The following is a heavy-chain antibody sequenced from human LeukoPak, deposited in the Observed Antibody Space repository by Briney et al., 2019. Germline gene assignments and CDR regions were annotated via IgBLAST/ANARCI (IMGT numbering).Heavy chain of an antibody. V-gene: IGHV3-30-3*01. CDR1: GFTFSSYA. CDR2: ISYDGSNK. Sequence: GGSLRLSCAASGFTFSSYAMSWVRQAPGKGLEWVAVISYDGSNKYYADSVKGRFTISRDNAKNSLYLQMNSLRAEDTAVYYCAREGVYGDYDYWGQGTLVTVSS. D-gene: IGHD4-17*01. J-gene: IGHJ4*02. CDR3: AREGVYGDYDY.